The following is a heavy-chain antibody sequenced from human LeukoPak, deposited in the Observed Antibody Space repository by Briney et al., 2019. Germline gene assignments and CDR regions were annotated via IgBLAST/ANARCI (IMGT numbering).Heavy chain of an antibody. CDR3: AKDKRRYSYGYGDAFDI. J-gene: IGHJ3*02. Sequence: GGSLRLSCAASGFTFSSYWMSWVRQAPGKGLEWVTNIKQDGSEKYYVDSVKGRFTISRDNAKNSLYLQMNSLRAEDTALYYCAKDKRRYSYGYGDAFDIWGQGTMVTVSS. V-gene: IGHV3-7*03. CDR1: GFTFSSYW. CDR2: IKQDGSEK. D-gene: IGHD5-18*01.